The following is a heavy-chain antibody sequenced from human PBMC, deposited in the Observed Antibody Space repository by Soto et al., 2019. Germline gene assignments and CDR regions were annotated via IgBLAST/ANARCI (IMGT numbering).Heavy chain of an antibody. D-gene: IGHD3-9*01. J-gene: IGHJ4*02. CDR2: ISGSGGST. V-gene: IGHV3-23*01. CDR3: AKDVTLYYDILTGHPDY. CDR1: GFTFSSYA. Sequence: GGSLRLSCAASGFTFSSYAMSWVRQAPGKGLEWVSAISGSGGSTYYADSVKGRFTISRDNSKNTLYLQMNSLRAEDTAVYYRAKDVTLYYDILTGHPDYWGQGTLVTVSS.